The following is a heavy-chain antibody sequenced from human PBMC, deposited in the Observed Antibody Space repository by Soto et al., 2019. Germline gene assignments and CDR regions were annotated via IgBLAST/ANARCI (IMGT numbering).Heavy chain of an antibody. Sequence: QVQLVQSGAEVKKPGASVKVSCKASGYTFTGYYMHWVRQAPGQGLEWMGWINPNSGGTNYAQKFQGWVTMTRDTYISTAYMELSRLRSDDTAVYYCARAPDGTYYYDSSGPFDYWGQGTLVTVSS. V-gene: IGHV1-2*04. D-gene: IGHD3-22*01. CDR2: INPNSGGT. J-gene: IGHJ4*02. CDR3: ARAPDGTYYYDSSGPFDY. CDR1: GYTFTGYY.